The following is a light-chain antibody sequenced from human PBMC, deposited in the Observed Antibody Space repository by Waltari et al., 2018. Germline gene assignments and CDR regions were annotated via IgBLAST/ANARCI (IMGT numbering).Light chain of an antibody. V-gene: IGKV1-5*03. CDR2: KSF. CDR3: QQYNIWPYT. CDR1: QSISNW. Sequence: DIQMTQSPSTLSASVGDRVTITCRASQSISNWLAWYQQKPGKAPKVLIYKSFTLQSGVPLRFSGSGSETEFSLTISSLQPDDFATYYCQQYNIWPYTFGQGTTLEI. J-gene: IGKJ2*01.